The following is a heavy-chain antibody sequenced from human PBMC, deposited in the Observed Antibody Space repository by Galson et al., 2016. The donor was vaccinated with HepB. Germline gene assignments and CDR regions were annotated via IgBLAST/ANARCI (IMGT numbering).Heavy chain of an antibody. V-gene: IGHV3-73*01. D-gene: IGHD6-13*01. CDR1: GLTFSGSA. CDR2: IRSKANNYAT. CDR3: ARHLDPGYSSSWYFWFDP. J-gene: IGHJ5*02. Sequence: SLRLSCAVSGLTFSGSAMHWVRQASGKGLEWVGHIRSKANNYATAYAASVKGRFTISRDDSKNTAYLQMNSLKTEDTAVYYCARHLDPGYSSSWYFWFDPCGQGTRVTVSS.